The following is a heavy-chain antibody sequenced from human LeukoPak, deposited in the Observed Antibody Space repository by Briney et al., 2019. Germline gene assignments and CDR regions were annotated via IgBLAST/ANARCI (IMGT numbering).Heavy chain of an antibody. D-gene: IGHD1-26*01. CDR3: ARVHSGSYYSAFDI. V-gene: IGHV4-59*01. Sequence: SETLSLTCSVSGGSISDYYWSWIRQPPGKGLEWIGYMYYRGSTTYNPSLKSRASISVDTSKSRFSLKLSSVTAADTAVYYCARVHSGSYYSAFDIWGQGTMVTVSS. CDR1: GGSISDYY. CDR2: MYYRGST. J-gene: IGHJ3*02.